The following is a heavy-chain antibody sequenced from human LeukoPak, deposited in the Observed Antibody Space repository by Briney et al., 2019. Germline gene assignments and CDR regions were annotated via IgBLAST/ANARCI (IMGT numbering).Heavy chain of an antibody. Sequence: KSGGSLRLSCAASGFTFSSYSMNWVRQAPGKGLEWVSSISSSSSYIYYADSVKGRFTISRDNAKNSLYLQMNSLRAEDTAVYYCAKARGFEAVPPDPWGQGTLVTVSS. V-gene: IGHV3-21*01. CDR3: AKARGFEAVPPDP. D-gene: IGHD5-12*01. J-gene: IGHJ5*02. CDR2: ISSSSSYI. CDR1: GFTFSSYS.